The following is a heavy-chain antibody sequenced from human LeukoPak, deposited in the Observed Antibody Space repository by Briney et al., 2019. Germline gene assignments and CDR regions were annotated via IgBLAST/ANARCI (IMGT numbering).Heavy chain of an antibody. CDR3: ARARYRSGGYFDY. Sequence: SETLSLTCTVSGGSISSGGYYWSWLRQHPGKGLEWIGYIYYSGSTYYNPSLKSRVTISVDTSKNQFSLKLSSVTAADTAVYYCARARYRSGGYFDYWGQGTLVTVSS. D-gene: IGHD6-25*01. V-gene: IGHV4-31*03. J-gene: IGHJ4*02. CDR2: IYYSGST. CDR1: GGSISSGGYY.